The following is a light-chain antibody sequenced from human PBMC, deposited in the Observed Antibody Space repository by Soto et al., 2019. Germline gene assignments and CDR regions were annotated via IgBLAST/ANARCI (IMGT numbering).Light chain of an antibody. J-gene: IGLJ1*01. V-gene: IGLV1-47*02. Sequence: QTVLTLPPSASGTPGPRSSLSSSRSISNLGTNYVYWYQQLPATAPKLLIYTNSQRPSGVPDRFSGSKSGTSASLAISGLRSDEEADYYCAAWDDSLSGYVFGTGTKVTVL. CDR2: TNS. CDR3: AAWDDSLSGYV. CDR1: ISNLGTNY.